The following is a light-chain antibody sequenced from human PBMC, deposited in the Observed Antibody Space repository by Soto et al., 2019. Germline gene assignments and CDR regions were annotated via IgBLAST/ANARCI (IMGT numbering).Light chain of an antibody. Sequence: DIVMTQSPLSLPVTPGEPASISCRSSQSLLHSNGYNYLHWYLQKPGQSPQLLIYLGSNRASGVPDRFSGSGSGTDFTLKISRVEAEDVGVYYCMQALQTPWKFGQGTKVDIK. CDR3: MQALQTPWK. J-gene: IGKJ1*01. V-gene: IGKV2-28*01. CDR1: QSLLHSNGYNY. CDR2: LGS.